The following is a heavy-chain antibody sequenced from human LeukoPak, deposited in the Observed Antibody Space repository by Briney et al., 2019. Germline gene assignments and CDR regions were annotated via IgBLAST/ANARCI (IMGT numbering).Heavy chain of an antibody. Sequence: PSETLSLTCTVSGGSISSSSYYWSWIRQPPGKGLEWIGYIYYSGSTNYNPSLKSRVTISVDTSKNQFSLKLSSVTAADTAVYYCASSDTAMPNYYYYYMDVWGKGTTVTVSS. J-gene: IGHJ6*03. CDR2: IYYSGST. CDR1: GGSISSSSYY. CDR3: ASSDTAMPNYYYYYMDV. V-gene: IGHV4-61*01. D-gene: IGHD5-18*01.